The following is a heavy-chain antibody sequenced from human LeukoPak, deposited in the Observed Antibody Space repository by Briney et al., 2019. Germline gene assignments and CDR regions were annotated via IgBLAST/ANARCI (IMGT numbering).Heavy chain of an antibody. D-gene: IGHD6-13*01. V-gene: IGHV4-38-2*01. J-gene: IGHJ5*02. Sequence: TSETLSLTCAVSGYSIRSGYHWSWIRQPPGKGLEWIGSIYQSGSTYYNPSLKSRVTISVDTSKNQFSLKLSSVTAADTAVYYCASSVAAALSPWGQGTLVTVSS. CDR1: GYSIRSGYH. CDR2: IYQSGST. CDR3: ASSVAAALSP.